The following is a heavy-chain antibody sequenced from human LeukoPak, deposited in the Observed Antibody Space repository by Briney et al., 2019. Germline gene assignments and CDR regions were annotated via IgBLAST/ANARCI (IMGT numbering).Heavy chain of an antibody. CDR3: ARGRYSSSHGIYYFDY. J-gene: IGHJ4*02. CDR2: IIPIFGTA. CDR1: GGTFSSYA. D-gene: IGHD6-6*01. V-gene: IGHV1-69*05. Sequence: ASVKASCKASGGTFSSYAISWVRQAPAQGLEWMGGIIPIFGTANYAQKFQGRVTITTDESTSTAYMELSSLRSEDTAVYYCARGRYSSSHGIYYFDYWGQGTLVTVSS.